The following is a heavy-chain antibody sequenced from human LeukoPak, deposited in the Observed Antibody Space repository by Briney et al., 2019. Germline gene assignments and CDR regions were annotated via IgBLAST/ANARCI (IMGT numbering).Heavy chain of an antibody. CDR2: MQYSGSA. CDR3: ARLPARSAPFDY. J-gene: IGHJ4*02. V-gene: IGHV4-59*08. D-gene: IGHD3-3*01. CDR1: GGSISSYF. Sequence: SETLSLTCTVSGGSISSYFWSWIRQPPGKGLEWIGYMQYSGSANYNPSLKSRVTISVDTSENQFSLKLSSVTAADTAVYYCARLPARSAPFDYWGQGTLVTVSS.